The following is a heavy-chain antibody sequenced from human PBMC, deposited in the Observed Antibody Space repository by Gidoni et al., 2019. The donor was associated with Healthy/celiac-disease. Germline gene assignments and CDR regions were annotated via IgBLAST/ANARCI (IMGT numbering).Heavy chain of an antibody. CDR2: IIPIFGTA. J-gene: IGHJ3*02. V-gene: IGHV1-69*06. D-gene: IGHD2-2*02. CDR1: GGTFRSYA. Sequence: QVQLVQSGAEVKKPGSSVKVSCKASGGTFRSYAISWVRQAPGQGLEWMGGIIPIFGTANYAQKFQGRVTITADKSTSTAYMELSSLRSEDTAVYYCARPQYCSSTSCYSMWGRGQDDAFDIWGQGTMVTVSS. CDR3: ARPQYCSSTSCYSMWGRGQDDAFDI.